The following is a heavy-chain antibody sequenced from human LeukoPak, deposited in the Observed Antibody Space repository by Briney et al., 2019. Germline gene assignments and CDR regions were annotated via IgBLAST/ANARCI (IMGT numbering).Heavy chain of an antibody. CDR3: ARGVRPTHCSSTSCYAPNWFDP. Sequence: ASVKVSCKASGGTFSSYAISWMRQAPGQGLEWMGRIIPIFGIANYAQKFQCRVTITADKSTSTAYMELSSLRSEDTAVYYCARGVRPTHCSSTSCYAPNWFDPWGQGTLVTVSS. CDR1: GGTFSSYA. V-gene: IGHV1-69*04. D-gene: IGHD2-2*01. CDR2: IIPIFGIA. J-gene: IGHJ5*02.